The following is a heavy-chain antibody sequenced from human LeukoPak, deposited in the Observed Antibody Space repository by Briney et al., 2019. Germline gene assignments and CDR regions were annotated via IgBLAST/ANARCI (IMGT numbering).Heavy chain of an antibody. CDR1: GGSVSSGSYY. J-gene: IGHJ6*03. Sequence: PSETLSLTCTVSGGSVSSGSYYWSWIRQPAGKGLDWIGCIHTSGSTNYNPSLKSRLTISVDPSKNQFSLKLSSVTAADTAVYYCARDPYYSTDYYYYMDVWGKGTTVTVSS. D-gene: IGHD4-11*01. CDR2: IHTSGST. V-gene: IGHV4-61*02. CDR3: ARDPYYSTDYYYYMDV.